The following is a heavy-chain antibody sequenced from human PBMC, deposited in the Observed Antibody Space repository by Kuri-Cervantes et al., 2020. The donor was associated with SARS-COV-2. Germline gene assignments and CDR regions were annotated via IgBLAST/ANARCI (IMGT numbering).Heavy chain of an antibody. J-gene: IGHJ4*02. CDR3: ARVGRYSYGFDY. D-gene: IGHD5-18*01. Sequence: GESLKISCAASGFTFSSYWMHWVRQAPGKGLVWVSRINSDGSSTSYADPVKGRFTISRDNAKNTLYLQMNSLRAEDTAVYYCARVGRYSYGFDYWGQGTLVTVSS. CDR1: GFTFSSYW. CDR2: INSDGSST. V-gene: IGHV3-74*01.